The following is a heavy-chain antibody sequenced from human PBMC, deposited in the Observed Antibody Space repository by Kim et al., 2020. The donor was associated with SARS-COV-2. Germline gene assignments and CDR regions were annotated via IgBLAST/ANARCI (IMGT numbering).Heavy chain of an antibody. V-gene: IGHV3-11*01. J-gene: IGHJ3*02. CDR1: GFTFSDYY. Sequence: GGSLRLSCAASGFTFSDYYMSWIRQAPGKGLEWVSYISSSGSTIYYADSVKGRFTISRDNAKNSLYLQMNSLRAEDTAVYYCARAMTHLMHAFDIWGQGTMVTVSS. CDR2: ISSSGSTI. CDR3: ARAMTHLMHAFDI. D-gene: IGHD3-22*01.